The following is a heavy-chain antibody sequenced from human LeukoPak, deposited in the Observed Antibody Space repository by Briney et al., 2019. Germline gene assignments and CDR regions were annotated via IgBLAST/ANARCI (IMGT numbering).Heavy chain of an antibody. J-gene: IGHJ6*03. CDR2: IYYSGST. D-gene: IGHD3-22*01. Sequence: PSETLSLTCTVSGGSISSYYWSWIRQPPGKGLEWIGYIYYSGSTNYNPSLKSRVTISVDTSKNQFSLKLSSVTAADTAVYYCARGYYDSSGYYYYYYMDVWGKRTTVTVSS. CDR3: ARGYYDSSGYYYYYYMDV. CDR1: GGSISSYY. V-gene: IGHV4-59*01.